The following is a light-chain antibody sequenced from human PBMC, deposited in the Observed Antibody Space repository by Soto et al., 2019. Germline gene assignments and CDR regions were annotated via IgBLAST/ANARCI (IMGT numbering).Light chain of an antibody. CDR1: SSDVGGYNY. Sequence: QSALTQPASVSGSPGQSITISCTGTSSDVGGYNYVSWYQQHPGKAPKLMIYDVSNRPSGVPNRFSGSKSGNTASLTISGLQAEDEADYYCRSYKSSSTYVFGGGTKLTVL. CDR3: RSYKSSSTYV. CDR2: DVS. J-gene: IGLJ1*01. V-gene: IGLV2-14*01.